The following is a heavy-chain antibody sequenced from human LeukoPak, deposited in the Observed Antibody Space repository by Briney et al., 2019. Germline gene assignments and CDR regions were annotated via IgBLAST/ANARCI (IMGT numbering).Heavy chain of an antibody. D-gene: IGHD3-10*01. Sequence: PGGSLRLSCAASGFTFSSYSMNWVRQAPGKGLEWVSSISSSSSYIYYADSVKGRFTISRDNAKNSLYLQMNSLRAEDTAVYYCAREGEYYSASGNVVDAYDIWGQGTMVTVSS. V-gene: IGHV3-21*04. CDR3: AREGEYYSASGNVVDAYDI. CDR2: ISSSSSYI. J-gene: IGHJ3*02. CDR1: GFTFSSYS.